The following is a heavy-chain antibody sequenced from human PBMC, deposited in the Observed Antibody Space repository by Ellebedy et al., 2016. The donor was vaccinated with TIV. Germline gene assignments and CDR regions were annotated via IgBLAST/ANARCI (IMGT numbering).Heavy chain of an antibody. CDR2: ISVDGSVA. CDR3: ARAELLWFAELWP. D-gene: IGHD3-10*01. Sequence: GGSLRLSXPASGVTFRNFFMHCVRQVRGKGPVWVSRISVDGSVASYADSVKGRFTISRDNAKNTLYLQMNSLRVEDTAVYYCARAELLWFAELWPWGQGTLVTVSS. V-gene: IGHV3-74*01. CDR1: GVTFRNFF. J-gene: IGHJ5*02.